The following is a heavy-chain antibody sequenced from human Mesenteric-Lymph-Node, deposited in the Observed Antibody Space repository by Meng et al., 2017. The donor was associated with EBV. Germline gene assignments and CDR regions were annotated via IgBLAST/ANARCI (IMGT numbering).Heavy chain of an antibody. V-gene: IGHV4-39*07. D-gene: IGHD1-7*01. J-gene: IGHJ5*02. CDR3: AKDSRNYENSWLDP. Sequence: ELAEAGPGLVKHSETLSLTCTVSGDYISRSDNYWGWIRQPPGRGLEWIGSLFYTGSIYYNPSLKSRVAISVDRSKNQFYLRLSSVTAADTAVYYCAKDSRNYENSWLDPWGQGTLVTVSS. CDR2: LFYTGSI. CDR1: GDYISRSDNY.